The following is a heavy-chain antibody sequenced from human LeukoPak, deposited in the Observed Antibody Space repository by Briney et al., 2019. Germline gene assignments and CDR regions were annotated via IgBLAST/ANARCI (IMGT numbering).Heavy chain of an antibody. CDR2: IYTGGST. CDR3: TRGNHNYDSSGRD. CDR1: GFTVSSNY. D-gene: IGHD3-22*01. Sequence: GGSLRLSCAASGFTVSSNYMSWVRQAPGKGLEWVSVIYTGGSTYYADSVKGRFTISRDNSKNTLYLQMNSLSAEDTAVYYRTRGNHNYDSSGRDWGQGTLATVSS. V-gene: IGHV3-66*02. J-gene: IGHJ4*02.